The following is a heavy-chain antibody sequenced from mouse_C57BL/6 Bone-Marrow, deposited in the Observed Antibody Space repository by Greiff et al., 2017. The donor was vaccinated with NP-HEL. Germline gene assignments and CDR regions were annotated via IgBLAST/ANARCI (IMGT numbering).Heavy chain of an antibody. CDR2: IRSKSNNYAT. V-gene: IGHV10-1*01. CDR1: GFSFNTYA. CDR3: VRHGGYDSFDY. J-gene: IGHJ2*01. D-gene: IGHD2-2*01. Sequence: EVQLVESGGGLVQPKGSLKLSCAASGFSFNTYAMNWVRQAPGKGLEWVARIRSKSNNYATYYADSVKDRFTISRDDSESMLYLQMNNLKTEDTAMYYCVRHGGYDSFDYWGQGTTLTVSS.